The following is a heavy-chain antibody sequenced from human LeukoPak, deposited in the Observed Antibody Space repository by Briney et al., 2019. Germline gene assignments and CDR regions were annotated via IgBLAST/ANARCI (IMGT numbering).Heavy chain of an antibody. CDR3: AKDNYDYGDYDGGDY. J-gene: IGHJ4*02. V-gene: IGHV3-30*02. CDR1: GFTFSSYG. D-gene: IGHD4-17*01. CDR2: IRYDGSNK. Sequence: GGSLRLPCAASGFTFSSYGMHWVRQAPGKGLEWVACIRYDGSNKYYADSVKGRFTISRDKSKNTVYLQMNSLRAEDTAVYYCAKDNYDYGDYDGGDYWGQGTLVTVSS.